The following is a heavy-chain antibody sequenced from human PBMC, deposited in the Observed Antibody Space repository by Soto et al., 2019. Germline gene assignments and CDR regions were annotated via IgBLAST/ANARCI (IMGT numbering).Heavy chain of an antibody. CDR1: GGSFSGYY. Sequence: SETLSLTCAVYGGSFSGYYWSWIRQPPGKGLEWIGEINHSGSTNYNPSLKSRVTISVDTSKNQFSLKLSSVTAADTAVYYCARGSTYGSGSYYNQYWGQGTLVTVPS. V-gene: IGHV4-34*01. D-gene: IGHD3-10*01. J-gene: IGHJ4*02. CDR3: ARGSTYGSGSYYNQY. CDR2: INHSGST.